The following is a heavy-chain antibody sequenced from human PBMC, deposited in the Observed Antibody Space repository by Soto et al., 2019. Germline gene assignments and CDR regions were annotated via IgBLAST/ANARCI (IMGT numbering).Heavy chain of an antibody. V-gene: IGHV3-33*01. CDR1: GFTFSSYG. J-gene: IGHJ4*02. D-gene: IGHD6-13*01. Sequence: ESGGGVVQPGRSLRLSCAASGFTFSSYGMHWVRQAPGKGLEWVAVIWYDGSNKYYADSVKGRFTISRDNSKNTLYLQMNSLRAEDTAVYYCARDELGGSSWNYFDYWGQGTLVTVSS. CDR2: IWYDGSNK. CDR3: ARDELGGSSWNYFDY.